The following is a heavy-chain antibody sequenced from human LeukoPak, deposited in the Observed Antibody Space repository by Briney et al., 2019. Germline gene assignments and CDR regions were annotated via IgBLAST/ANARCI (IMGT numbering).Heavy chain of an antibody. D-gene: IGHD5-18*01. CDR2: IKQDGSEK. CDR1: GFTVSSNY. J-gene: IGHJ4*02. CDR3: ARWIQLWSKLDY. V-gene: IGHV3-7*01. Sequence: GGSLRLSCAASGFTVSSNYMSWVRQAPGKGLEWVANIKQDGSEKYYVGSVKGRFTISRDNAKNSLYLQMNSLRAEDTAVYYCARWIQLWSKLDYWGQGTLVTVSS.